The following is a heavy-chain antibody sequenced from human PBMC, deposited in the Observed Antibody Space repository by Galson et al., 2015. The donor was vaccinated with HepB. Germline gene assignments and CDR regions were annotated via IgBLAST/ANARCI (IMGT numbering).Heavy chain of an antibody. CDR2: IKQDGSEK. CDR1: GFTFSSYW. V-gene: IGHV3-7*01. Sequence: SLRLSCAASGFTFSSYWMSWVRQAPGKGLEWVANIKQDGSEKYYVDSVKGRFTISRDNAKNSLYLQMNSLRAEDTAVYYCARDYYDFWSGYYTSYYYYMDVWGKGTTVTVSS. CDR3: ARDYYDFWSGYYTSYYYYMDV. J-gene: IGHJ6*03. D-gene: IGHD3-3*01.